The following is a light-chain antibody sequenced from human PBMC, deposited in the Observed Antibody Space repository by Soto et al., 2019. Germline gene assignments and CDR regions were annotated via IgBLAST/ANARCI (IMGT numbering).Light chain of an antibody. Sequence: EIVLTQSPGTLSLSPGERASLACRASQSVSSSYLAWYQQKPGQAPRLLIYGASSRATGIPDRFSGSGSGTDFTLTISRLEPEDFAVYYCQQCGSSITFGQGTRLETK. CDR1: QSVSSSY. CDR2: GAS. J-gene: IGKJ5*01. V-gene: IGKV3-20*01. CDR3: QQCGSSIT.